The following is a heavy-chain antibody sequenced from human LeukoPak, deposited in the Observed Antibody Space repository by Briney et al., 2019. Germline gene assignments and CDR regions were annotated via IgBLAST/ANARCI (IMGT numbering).Heavy chain of an antibody. D-gene: IGHD6-25*01. CDR3: ARDTGSGWEAFDI. CDR1: GGSISSSSYY. CDR2: IYYSGST. Sequence: SETLSLTCTVSGGSISSSSYYWGWIRQPPGKGLEWIGSIYYSGSTYYNPSLKSRVTISVDTSKNQFSLKLSSVTAADTAVYYCARDTGSGWEAFDIWGQGTMVTVSS. J-gene: IGHJ3*02. V-gene: IGHV4-39*07.